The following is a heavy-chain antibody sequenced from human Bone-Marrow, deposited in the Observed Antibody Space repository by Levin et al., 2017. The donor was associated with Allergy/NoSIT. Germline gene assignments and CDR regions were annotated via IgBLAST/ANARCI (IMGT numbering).Heavy chain of an antibody. CDR1: GYSFTSYW. Sequence: RGESLKISCKGSGYSFTSYWIGWVRQMPGKGLEWMGIIYPGDSDTRYSPSFQGQVTISADKSISTAYLQWSSLKASDTAMYYCARGGRATIFGVVTKLKPQPNWFDPWGQGTLVTVSS. CDR3: ARGGRATIFGVVTKLKPQPNWFDP. V-gene: IGHV5-51*01. D-gene: IGHD3-3*01. CDR2: IYPGDSDT. J-gene: IGHJ5*02.